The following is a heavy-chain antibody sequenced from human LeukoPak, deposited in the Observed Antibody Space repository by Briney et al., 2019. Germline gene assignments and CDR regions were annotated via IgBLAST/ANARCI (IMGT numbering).Heavy chain of an antibody. CDR3: ARGGIAVAGYNWFDP. V-gene: IGHV3-64*01. CDR1: GFTFSSYA. Sequence: GGSLRLSCAASGFTFSSYAMHWVRQAPGKGLEYVSAISSNGGSTYYANSVKGRFTISRDNSKNTLYLQMGSLRAEDMAVYYCARGGIAVAGYNWFDPWGQGTLVTVSS. D-gene: IGHD6-19*01. CDR2: ISSNGGST. J-gene: IGHJ5*02.